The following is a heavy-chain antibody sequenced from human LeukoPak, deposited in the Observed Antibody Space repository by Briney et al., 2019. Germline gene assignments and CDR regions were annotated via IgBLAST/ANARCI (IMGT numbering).Heavy chain of an antibody. CDR3: ANVPDPGIAVAGTGADFDY. V-gene: IGHV3-23*01. CDR2: ISGSGGST. CDR1: GFTFSSYA. D-gene: IGHD6-19*01. J-gene: IGHJ4*02. Sequence: PGGSLRLSCAASGFTFSSYAMSWVRQAPGKGLEWVSAISGSGGSTYYADSVKGRFTISRDNSKNTLYLQMNSLRAEDTAVYYCANVPDPGIAVAGTGADFDYWGQGTLVTVSS.